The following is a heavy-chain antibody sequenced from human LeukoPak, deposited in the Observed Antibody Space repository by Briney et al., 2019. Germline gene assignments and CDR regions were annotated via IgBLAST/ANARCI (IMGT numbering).Heavy chain of an antibody. CDR2: IFRSGST. V-gene: IGHV4-59*08. D-gene: IGHD3-10*01. CDR1: GGSISSYY. Sequence: PSETLSLTCTVSGGSISSYYWSWIRQPPGKGLEWIAYIFRSGSTKNNPSLKSRVTISVDTSKNQFSLKLSSVTAADTAVYYCARHSHYYGSGSFYRDYFDYWGQGTLVTVSS. CDR3: ARHSHYYGSGSFYRDYFDY. J-gene: IGHJ4*02.